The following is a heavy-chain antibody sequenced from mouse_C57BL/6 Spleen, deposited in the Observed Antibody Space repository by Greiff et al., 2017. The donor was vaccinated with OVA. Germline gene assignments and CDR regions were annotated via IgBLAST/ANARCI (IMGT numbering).Heavy chain of an antibody. CDR1: GYTFTSYW. CDR2: IYPGSGST. Sequence: QVQLQQSGAELVKPGASVKMSCKASGYTFTSYWITWVKQRPGQGLEWIGDIYPGSGSTNYNEKFKSKATLTVDTSSSTAYMQLSSLTSEDSAVYYGARGDYGTSWDWYFDVWGTGTTVTVSS. D-gene: IGHD1-1*01. CDR3: ARGDYGTSWDWYFDV. J-gene: IGHJ1*03. V-gene: IGHV1-55*01.